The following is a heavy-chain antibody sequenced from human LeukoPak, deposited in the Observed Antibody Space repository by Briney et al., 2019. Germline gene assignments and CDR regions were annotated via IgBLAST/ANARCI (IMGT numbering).Heavy chain of an antibody. CDR1: GFPFSDHY. Sequence: GGSLRLSCAASGFPFSDHYMSWIRQAPGKGLEWVSYISQSSSYTYYADSVEGRFTISRDNAKNSLYLQMNSLRAEDTAVYYCARGHYGLDVWGQGTTVTVSS. CDR3: ARGHYGLDV. V-gene: IGHV3-11*06. CDR2: ISQSSSYT. J-gene: IGHJ6*02.